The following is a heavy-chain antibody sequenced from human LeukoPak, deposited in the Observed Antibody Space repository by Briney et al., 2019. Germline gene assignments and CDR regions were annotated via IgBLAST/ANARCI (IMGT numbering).Heavy chain of an antibody. CDR1: GGPIRNSY. J-gene: IGHJ3*02. Sequence: SETLSLICTVSGGPIRNSYWSWVRHSAGTGMQWMGRIHVTLGSTNHNHSLKSRVVMSLDTSSNQFSLRLSAMSAAGTATYYCARIFDRDIWGQGTLVTVSP. CDR3: ARIFDRDI. CDR2: IHVTLGST. D-gene: IGHD3-3*01. V-gene: IGHV4-4*07.